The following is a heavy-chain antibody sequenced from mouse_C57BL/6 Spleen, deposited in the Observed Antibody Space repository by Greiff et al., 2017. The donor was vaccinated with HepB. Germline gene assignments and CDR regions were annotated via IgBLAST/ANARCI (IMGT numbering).Heavy chain of an antibody. V-gene: IGHV1-26*01. J-gene: IGHJ4*01. D-gene: IGHD3-2*02. CDR1: GYTFTDYY. CDR3: ARINSSGSYYYAMDY. CDR2: INPNNGGT. Sequence: VQLQQSGPELVKPGASVKISCKASGYTFTDYYMNWVKQSHGKSLEWIGDINPNNGGTSYNQKFKGKATLTVDKSSSTAYMELRSLTSEDSAVYYCARINSSGSYYYAMDYWGQGTSVTVSS.